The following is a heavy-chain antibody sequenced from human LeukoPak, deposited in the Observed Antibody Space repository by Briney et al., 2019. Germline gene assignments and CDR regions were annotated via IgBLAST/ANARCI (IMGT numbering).Heavy chain of an antibody. D-gene: IGHD5-24*01. CDR2: IYYSGST. CDR3: ARVTDGYNLLDY. V-gene: IGHV4-39*07. J-gene: IGHJ4*02. CDR1: GGSISSSSYY. Sequence: TSETLSLTCTVSGGSISSSSYYWGWIRQPPGKGLEWIGSIYYSGSTYYNPSLKSRVTISVDTSKNQFSLKLSSVTAADTAVYYCARVTDGYNLLDYWGQGTLVTVSS.